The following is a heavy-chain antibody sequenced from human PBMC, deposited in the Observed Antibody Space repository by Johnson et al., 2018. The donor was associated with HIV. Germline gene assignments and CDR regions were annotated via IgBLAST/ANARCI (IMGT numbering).Heavy chain of an antibody. Sequence: VQLVESGGGLVKPGGSLRLSCAASGFSFGDYYMSWIRQAPGKGLEWISYISSSGSTIYYADSVKGRFTISRDNAKNSLYLQMNSLRAEDTAVYYCARDRNCGGDCDAFDIWGQGTMVTVSS. CDR3: ARDRNCGGDCDAFDI. J-gene: IGHJ3*02. CDR2: ISSSGSTI. CDR1: GFSFGDYY. D-gene: IGHD2-21*02. V-gene: IGHV3-11*04.